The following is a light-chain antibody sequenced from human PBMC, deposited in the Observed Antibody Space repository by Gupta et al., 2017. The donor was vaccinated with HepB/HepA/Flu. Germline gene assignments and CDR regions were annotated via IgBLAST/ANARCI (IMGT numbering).Light chain of an antibody. J-gene: IGLJ2*01. CDR3: SSYTRSNTLV. CDR1: SSDVGSYNR. V-gene: IGLV2-18*02. CDR2: EVI. Sequence: QSALPQPPSVSGFPGQSVTISCTGTSSDVGSYNRVSWYQQPPGTAPKVMIYEVINRPSGVPDRFSGSKSGNTASLTISGLQSEDEADYYCSSYTRSNTLVFGGGTKLTVL.